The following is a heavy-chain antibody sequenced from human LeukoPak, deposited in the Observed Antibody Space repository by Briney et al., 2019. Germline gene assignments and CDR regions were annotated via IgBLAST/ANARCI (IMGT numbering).Heavy chain of an antibody. CDR1: GFTFSSYS. CDR3: ARREDGYNFVH. J-gene: IGHJ4*02. Sequence: GGSLRLSCAASGFTFSSYSMNWVRQAPGKGLEWVSYISSSSSTIYYADSVKGRFTISRDNSKNTLYLQMNSLRAEDTAVYYCARREDGYNFVHWGQGTLVTVSS. CDR2: ISSSSSTI. V-gene: IGHV3-48*01. D-gene: IGHD5-24*01.